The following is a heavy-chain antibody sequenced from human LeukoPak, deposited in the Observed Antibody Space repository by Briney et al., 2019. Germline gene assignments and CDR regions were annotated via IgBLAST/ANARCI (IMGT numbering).Heavy chain of an antibody. J-gene: IGHJ4*02. CDR2: INPNSGGT. Sequence: ASVKVSCKASGYRFIGYYMHWVRQAPGQGLEWMGWINPNSGGTNYAQKFQGRVTMTRDTSISTAYMELSRLRSDDTAVYYCARLADRSSSSCRSFDYWGQGTLVTVSS. CDR1: GYRFIGYY. V-gene: IGHV1-2*02. D-gene: IGHD2-2*01. CDR3: ARLADRSSSSCRSFDY.